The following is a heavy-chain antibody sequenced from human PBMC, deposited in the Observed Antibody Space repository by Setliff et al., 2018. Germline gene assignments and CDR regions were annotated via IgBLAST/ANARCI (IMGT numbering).Heavy chain of an antibody. CDR3: AKEQEITLVPGIIPDAFDL. V-gene: IGHV3-30*02. CDR1: GLSYINDW. Sequence: GGSLRLSCTASGLSYINDWVSWVRQAPGKGLEWVAFIRQDGNNKYFGDSVKGRFSISRDNSKNTVYLQMNSLKIEDTAVYFCAKEQEITLVPGIIPDAFDLWGQGTMVTVSS. J-gene: IGHJ3*01. D-gene: IGHD3-10*01. CDR2: IRQDGNNK.